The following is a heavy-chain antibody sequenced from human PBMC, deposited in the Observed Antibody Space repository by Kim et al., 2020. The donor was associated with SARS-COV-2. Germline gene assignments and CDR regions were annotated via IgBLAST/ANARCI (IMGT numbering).Heavy chain of an antibody. J-gene: IGHJ6*02. D-gene: IGHD1-1*01. V-gene: IGHV1-69*13. CDR2: IIPIFGTA. Sequence: SVKVSCKASGGTFSSYAISWVRQAPGQGLEWMGGIIPIFGTANYAQKFQGRVTITADESTSTAYMELSSLRSEDTAVYYCARGDLVQLERRNPKRYYYYYGMDVWGQGTTVTVSS. CDR3: ARGDLVQLERRNPKRYYYYYGMDV. CDR1: GGTFSSYA.